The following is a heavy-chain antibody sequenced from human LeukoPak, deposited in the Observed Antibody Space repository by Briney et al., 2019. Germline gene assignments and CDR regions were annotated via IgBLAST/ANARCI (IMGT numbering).Heavy chain of an antibody. Sequence: GASVKVSCKASGYTFITNGINWVRQAPGQGLEWMGWISTYNGNTKYAQKLQGRVTMTTDTSTSTVYMELRSLRSDDTAVYYCARDYYDGSGSYYRGFERNDPWGQGTLVTVSS. CDR3: ARDYYDGSGSYYRGFERNDP. D-gene: IGHD3-10*01. J-gene: IGHJ5*02. V-gene: IGHV1-18*01. CDR1: GYTFITNG. CDR2: ISTYNGNT.